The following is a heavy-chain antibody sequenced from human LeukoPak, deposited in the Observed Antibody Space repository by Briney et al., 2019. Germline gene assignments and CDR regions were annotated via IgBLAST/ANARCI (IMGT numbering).Heavy chain of an antibody. CDR1: GYTFTGYF. D-gene: IGHD5-18*01. J-gene: IGHJ3*02. Sequence: ASVKVSCKASGYTFTGYFIHWVRQAPGQGLEWMGWINPNSGGTNYAQKFQGRVTMTRDTSISTAYMELSRLRSDDTAVYYCARERVQLWLRAAFDTWGQGTMVTVSS. CDR3: ARERVQLWLRAAFDT. CDR2: INPNSGGT. V-gene: IGHV1-2*02.